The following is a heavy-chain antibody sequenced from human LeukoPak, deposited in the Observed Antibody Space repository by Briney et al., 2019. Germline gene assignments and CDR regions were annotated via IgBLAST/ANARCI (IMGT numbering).Heavy chain of an antibody. CDR1: GGTFSSYA. V-gene: IGHV1-69*13. J-gene: IGHJ4*02. Sequence: GASVKVSCKASGGTFSSYAISWVRQAPGQGLEWMGGIIPIFGTANYAQKFQGRVTITADESTSTAYMELSSLRSEDTAVYYCARDGRYYGSGSLLPVPFDYWGQGTLVTVSS. CDR3: ARDGRYYGSGSLLPVPFDY. D-gene: IGHD3-10*01. CDR2: IIPIFGTA.